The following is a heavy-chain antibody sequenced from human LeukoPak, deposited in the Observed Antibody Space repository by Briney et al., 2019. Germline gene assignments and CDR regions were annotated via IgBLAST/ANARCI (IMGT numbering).Heavy chain of an antibody. CDR2: INDSGRT. D-gene: IGHD1-7*01. V-gene: IGHV4-34*01. J-gene: IGHJ6*03. CDR3: ARRWNYGRNYYIDV. Sequence: SETLSLTCAVYGGSFSNYYWSWIRQPPGMGLEWMREINDSGRTNYNPSLMSRVTVSVDTSKKQFSLRWTSVTATDTAVYYCARRWNYGRNYYIDVWGKGATVSVSS. CDR1: GGSFSNYY.